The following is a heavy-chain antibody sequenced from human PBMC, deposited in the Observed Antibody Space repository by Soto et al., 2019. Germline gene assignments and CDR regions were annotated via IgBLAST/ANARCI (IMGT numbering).Heavy chain of an antibody. CDR3: ARDPNGDYVGAFEI. CDR1: GFAFNSYA. CDR2: ISGSGGST. D-gene: IGHD4-17*01. V-gene: IGHV3-23*01. Sequence: PWGSLRLSCAASGFAFNSYAMSWVRQAPGKGLEWVSAISGSGGSTYYADSVKGRFTISRDNSKNMLYVQMSTLRAEDTALYYCARDPNGDYVGAFEIWGQGTMVTVSS. J-gene: IGHJ3*02.